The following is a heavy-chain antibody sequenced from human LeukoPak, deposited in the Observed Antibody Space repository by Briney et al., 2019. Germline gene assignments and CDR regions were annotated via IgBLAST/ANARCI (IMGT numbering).Heavy chain of an antibody. V-gene: IGHV4-4*07. J-gene: IGHJ5*02. CDR1: GGSISSYY. CDR2: IYTSGST. Sequence: SETLSLTCTVSGGSISSYYWSWIRQPAGKGLEWIGRIYTSGSTNYNPSLKSRVTMSVDTSKNQFSLKLSSATAADTAVYYCARRKTSYYYGSGSYYPYPNWFDPWGQGTLVTVSS. CDR3: ARRKTSYYYGSGSYYPYPNWFDP. D-gene: IGHD3-10*01.